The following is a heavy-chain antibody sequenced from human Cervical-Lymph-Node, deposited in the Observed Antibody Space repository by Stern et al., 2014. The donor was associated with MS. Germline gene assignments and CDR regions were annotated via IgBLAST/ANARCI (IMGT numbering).Heavy chain of an antibody. J-gene: IGHJ5*02. CDR1: GGTFSSSG. V-gene: IGHV1-69*09. CDR3: ATLGVTTGDFDP. D-gene: IGHD4-17*01. Sequence: QVQLVQSGSEVKKPGSSVRVSCKASGGTFSSSGISWVRQAPGQGLEWMGRIIPILSITNYAQNSQGRFTITADKSTSTAYMELSSLRSEDTAVYYCATLGVTTGDFDPGGREPWSPSPQ. CDR2: IIPILSIT.